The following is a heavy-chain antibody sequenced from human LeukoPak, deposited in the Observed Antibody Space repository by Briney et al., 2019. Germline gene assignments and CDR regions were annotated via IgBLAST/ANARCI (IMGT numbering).Heavy chain of an antibody. Sequence: GGALRLSCAASGFTFSSYAMSWVRQAPGKGLEWVSAISGSGGSAYYADSAKGRFTISRDNSKNTLYLQMNSLRAENTAVYCCAKEDCSGGSCYYYYGMDVWGQGTTVTVSS. V-gene: IGHV3-23*01. CDR2: ISGSGGSA. CDR3: AKEDCSGGSCYYYYGMDV. D-gene: IGHD2-15*01. J-gene: IGHJ6*02. CDR1: GFTFSSYA.